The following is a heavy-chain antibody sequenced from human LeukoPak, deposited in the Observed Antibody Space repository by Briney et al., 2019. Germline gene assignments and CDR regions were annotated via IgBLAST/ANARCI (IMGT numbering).Heavy chain of an antibody. CDR2: IYYSGST. CDR1: GGSISSYY. V-gene: IGHV4-59*01. Sequence: SETLSLTCTVSGGSISSYYWSWIRQPPGKGLEWIGYIYYSGSTNYNPSLKSRVTISVDTSNNQFSLKLSSVTAADTAVYYCARDLSRYDSSGYCLGYWGQGTLVTVSS. CDR3: ARDLSRYDSSGYCLGY. D-gene: IGHD3-22*01. J-gene: IGHJ4*02.